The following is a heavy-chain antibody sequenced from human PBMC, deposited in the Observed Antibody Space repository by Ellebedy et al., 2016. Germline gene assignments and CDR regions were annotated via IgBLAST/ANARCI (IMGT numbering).Heavy chain of an antibody. J-gene: IGHJ1*01. CDR2: IYVGGNT. Sequence: GGSLRLSCADSGFAVRSSHMSWVRQAPGKGLEWVSIIYVGGNTYYADSVKGRFTGSRDNSKNTLYLQLNSLRAEDTAVYYCATTSDYSFKYWGQGTLVTVSS. CDR1: GFAVRSSH. V-gene: IGHV3-53*01. CDR3: ATTSDYSFKY. D-gene: IGHD3-22*01.